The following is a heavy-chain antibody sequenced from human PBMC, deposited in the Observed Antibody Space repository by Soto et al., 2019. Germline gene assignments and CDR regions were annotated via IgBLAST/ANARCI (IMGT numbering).Heavy chain of an antibody. D-gene: IGHD2-2*01. CDR1: VFTFSSYG. Sequence: GGSLRLSCAASVFTFSSYGMHWFRQAPGKGLEWVAVISYDGSNKYYADSVKGRFTISRDNSKNTLYLQMNSLRAEDTAVYYCAKDVGCSSTSCYPYYGMDVWGQGTTVTVSS. J-gene: IGHJ6*02. V-gene: IGHV3-30*18. CDR2: ISYDGSNK. CDR3: AKDVGCSSTSCYPYYGMDV.